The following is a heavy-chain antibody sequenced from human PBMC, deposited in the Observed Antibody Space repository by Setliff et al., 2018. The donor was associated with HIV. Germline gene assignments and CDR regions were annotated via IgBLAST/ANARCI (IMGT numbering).Heavy chain of an antibody. CDR3: ARFEGRDKRGYSYGAYYYYMDV. CDR2: ISAYNGNT. Sequence: ASVKVSCKASGYTFTSYGISWVRQAPGQGLEWMGWISAYNGNTNYAQKFQGRVTLTTDTSTSTAHMEVKSLRSDDTAVYYCARFEGRDKRGYSYGAYYYYMDVWGKGTTVTSP. V-gene: IGHV1-18*01. D-gene: IGHD5-18*01. CDR1: GYTFTSYG. J-gene: IGHJ6*03.